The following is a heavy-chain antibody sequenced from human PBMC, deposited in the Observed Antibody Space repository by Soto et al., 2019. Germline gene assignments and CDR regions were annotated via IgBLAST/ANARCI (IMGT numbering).Heavy chain of an antibody. V-gene: IGHV3-74*01. CDR3: ARDNSGYDLYWFDP. J-gene: IGHJ5*02. CDR2: INSDGSST. D-gene: IGHD5-12*01. Sequence: GGSLRLSCAASGFTFSSYWMHWVRQAPGKGLVWVSRINSDGSSTSYADSVKGRFTISRDNAKNTLYLQMNSLRAEDTAVYYCARDNSGYDLYWFDPWGQGTLVTAPQ. CDR1: GFTFSSYW.